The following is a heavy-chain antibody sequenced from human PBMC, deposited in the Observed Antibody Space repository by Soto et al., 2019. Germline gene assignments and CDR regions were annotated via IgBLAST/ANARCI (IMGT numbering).Heavy chain of an antibody. D-gene: IGHD3-22*01. J-gene: IGHJ4*02. CDR1: GFTFSSYW. CDR2: INSDGSST. CDR3: ARGYYDSSGYFDY. Sequence: LRLSCAASGFTFSSYWMHWVRQAPGKGLVWVSRINSDGSSTSYADSVKGRFTISRDNAKNTLYLQMNSLRAEDTAVYYCARGYYDSSGYFDYWGQGTLVTVSS. V-gene: IGHV3-74*01.